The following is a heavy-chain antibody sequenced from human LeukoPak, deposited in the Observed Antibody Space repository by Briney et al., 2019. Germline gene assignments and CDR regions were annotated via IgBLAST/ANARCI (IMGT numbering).Heavy chain of an antibody. V-gene: IGHV4-61*01. Sequence: SETLSLTCTVSGGSISSSSYYWSWIRQPPGKGLEWIGYIYYSGSTNYNPSLKNRVTISVDTSKNQFSLKLSSVTAADTAVYYCARRQRGRDGFDYWGQGTLVTVSS. D-gene: IGHD5-24*01. CDR3: ARRQRGRDGFDY. J-gene: IGHJ4*02. CDR2: IYYSGST. CDR1: GGSISSSSYY.